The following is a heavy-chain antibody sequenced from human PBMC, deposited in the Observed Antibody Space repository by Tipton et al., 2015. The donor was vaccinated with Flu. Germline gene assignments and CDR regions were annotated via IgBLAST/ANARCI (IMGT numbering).Heavy chain of an antibody. CDR1: GFTFSSYA. CDR3: AKDKNEFYAFEN. V-gene: IGHV3-33*06. J-gene: IGHJ4*02. D-gene: IGHD2/OR15-2a*01. Sequence: SLRLSCAASGFTFSSYAMHWVRQAPGKGLEWVAGIWYDGSNKYYADSVKGRFTISRDNSKNTLYLQMNSLGAEDTAVYYCAKDKNEFYAFENWAQGTLVTVSS. CDR2: IWYDGSNK.